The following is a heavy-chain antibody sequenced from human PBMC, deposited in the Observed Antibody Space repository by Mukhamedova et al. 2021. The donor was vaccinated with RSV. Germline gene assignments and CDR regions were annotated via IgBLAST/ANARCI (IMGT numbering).Heavy chain of an antibody. J-gene: IGHJ6*02. Sequence: GKGLEWVSSISSSSSYIYYADSVKGRFTISRDNAKNSLYLQMNSLRAEDTAVYYCARDFLGSGWYNYYGMDFWGQGTTGTLSS. CDR2: ISSSSSYI. D-gene: IGHD6-19*01. CDR3: ARDFLGSGWYNYYGMDF. V-gene: IGHV3-21*01.